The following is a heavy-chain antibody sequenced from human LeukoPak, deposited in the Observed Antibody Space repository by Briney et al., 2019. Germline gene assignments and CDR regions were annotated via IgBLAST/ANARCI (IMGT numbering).Heavy chain of an antibody. CDR1: GYTFTIFG. J-gene: IGHJ4*02. CDR2: ISAYNGHT. Sequence: ASVKVSCKTSGYTFTIFGISWLRQAPGQGLEWMGWISAYNGHTNYAQKFQGRVTMTTDTSTSTAYMELRSLRSDDTAVYYCARDNSAYSSSQVDYWGQGTLVTVSS. CDR3: ARDNSAYSSSQVDY. V-gene: IGHV1-18*01. D-gene: IGHD6-13*01.